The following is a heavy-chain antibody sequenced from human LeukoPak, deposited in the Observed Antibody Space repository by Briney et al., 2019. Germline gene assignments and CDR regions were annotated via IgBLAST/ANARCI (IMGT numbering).Heavy chain of an antibody. CDR3: ARDPYSSSWYYFDY. D-gene: IGHD6-13*01. CDR2: ISHSGSII. CDR1: GFTFSDYY. J-gene: IGHJ4*02. Sequence: PGGPLRLSCAASGFTFSDYYMSWIRQAPGKGLEWVSYISHSGSIIYYADSVKGRFTISRDNAKNSLYLQMDSLRAEDTAVYYCARDPYSSSWYYFDYWGQGSLVTVSS. V-gene: IGHV3-11*04.